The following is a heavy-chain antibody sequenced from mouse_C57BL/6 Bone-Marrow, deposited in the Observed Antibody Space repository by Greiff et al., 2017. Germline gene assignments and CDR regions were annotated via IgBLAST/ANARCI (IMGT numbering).Heavy chain of an antibody. CDR1: GFTFSDYG. V-gene: IGHV5-17*01. J-gene: IGHJ2*01. Sequence: EVQRVESGGGLVKPGGSLQLSCAASGFTFSDYGMHWVRQAPEKGLEWVAYISSGSSTIYYADTVKGRFTISRDNAKNTLFLQMTSLRSEDTAMYYCARLASYYFDYWGQGTTLTVSS. CDR3: ARLASYYFDY. CDR2: ISSGSSTI.